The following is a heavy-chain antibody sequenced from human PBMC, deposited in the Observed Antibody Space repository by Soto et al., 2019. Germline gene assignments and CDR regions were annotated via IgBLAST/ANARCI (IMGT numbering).Heavy chain of an antibody. CDR1: GFTFSSYG. D-gene: IGHD3-3*01. V-gene: IGHV3-30*18. Sequence: GGSLRLSCAASGFTFSSYGMHWVRQAPGKGLEWVAVISYDGSNKYYADSVKGRFTISRDNSKNTLYLQMNSLRAEDTAVYYCAKDYDFWSGYSSGYYYGMDVWGQGTTVTVSS. CDR2: ISYDGSNK. J-gene: IGHJ6*02. CDR3: AKDYDFWSGYSSGYYYGMDV.